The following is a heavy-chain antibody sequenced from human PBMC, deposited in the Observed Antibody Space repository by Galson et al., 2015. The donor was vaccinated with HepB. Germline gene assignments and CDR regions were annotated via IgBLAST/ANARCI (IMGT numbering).Heavy chain of an antibody. V-gene: IGHV1-69*13. J-gene: IGHJ4*02. CDR3: ARAPHYDIMTGLDY. D-gene: IGHD3-9*01. CDR2: IIPISGTT. Sequence: SVKVSCKASGGTFSSYAFSWVRQAPGRGLEWMGGIIPISGTTNYAQKFRGRVTITADESTSTTYMDLSSLRSEDTAVYYCARAPHYDIMTGLDYWGQGTLVTVSP. CDR1: GGTFSSYA.